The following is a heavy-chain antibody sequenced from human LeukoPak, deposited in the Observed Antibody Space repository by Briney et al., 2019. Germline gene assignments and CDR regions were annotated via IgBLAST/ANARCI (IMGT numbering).Heavy chain of an antibody. Sequence: SETLSLTCAVSGYSITTGRYWGWIRQPPGKGLEWVGSIYHSGSTYYNPSLKSRVTISVDTSNNQFSLNLRSVTAADTAVYYCARSLSTAGIDYWGQGTQVSVSS. V-gene: IGHV4-38-2*01. CDR1: GYSITTGRY. CDR2: IYHSGST. CDR3: ARSLSTAGIDY. J-gene: IGHJ4*02. D-gene: IGHD2-2*01.